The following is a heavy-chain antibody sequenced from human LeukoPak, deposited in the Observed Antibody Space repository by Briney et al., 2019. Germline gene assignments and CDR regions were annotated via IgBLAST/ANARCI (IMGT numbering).Heavy chain of an antibody. V-gene: IGHV4-39*01. CDR3: ARQTGSGLFILP. Sequence: PSETLSLTCTVSSGSISNSNYYWGWIRQPPGKGLEWIGSIYYSGNTYYNASLKSQVSISIDTSKNQFSLRLTSVTAADTAVYYCARQTGSGLFILPGGQGTLVTVSS. CDR1: SGSISNSNYY. CDR2: IYYSGNT. D-gene: IGHD3/OR15-3a*01. J-gene: IGHJ4*02.